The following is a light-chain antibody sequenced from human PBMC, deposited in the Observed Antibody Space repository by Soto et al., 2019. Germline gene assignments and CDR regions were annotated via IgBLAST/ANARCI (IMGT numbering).Light chain of an antibody. J-gene: IGKJ1*01. CDR3: QKYDNWPWT. V-gene: IGKV3-15*01. CDR1: QSVSSY. Sequence: EVLLTQSPATLSFSPGERATLSCRASQSVSSYLAWYQQKPGQAPRILIHGASTRATGVPARFSGSGSGTDFTLTISSLQSEDSAVYYCQKYDNWPWTFGQGTKVDIK. CDR2: GAS.